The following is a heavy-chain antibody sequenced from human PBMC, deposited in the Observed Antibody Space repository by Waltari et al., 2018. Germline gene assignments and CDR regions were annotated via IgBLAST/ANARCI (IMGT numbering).Heavy chain of an antibody. D-gene: IGHD2-15*01. CDR1: GFTFSSYS. Sequence: EVQLVESGGGLVKPGGSLRLSCAASGFTFSSYSMNWVRQAPGKGLEWVSSISSSSSYIYYADSVKGRFTISRDNAKNSLYLQMNSLRAEDTAVYYCARGYCSGGSCYSVSYWGQGTLVTVSS. J-gene: IGHJ4*02. V-gene: IGHV3-21*01. CDR2: ISSSSSYI. CDR3: ARGYCSGGSCYSVSY.